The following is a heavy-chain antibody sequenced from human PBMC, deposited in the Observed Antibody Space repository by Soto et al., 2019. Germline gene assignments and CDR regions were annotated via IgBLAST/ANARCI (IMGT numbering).Heavy chain of an antibody. CDR2: IYYSGST. D-gene: IGHD3-3*01. Sequence: QVQLQESGPGLVKPSQTLSLTCTVSGGSISSGGYYWSWIRQHPGKGLEWIGYIYYSGSTYYNPSLKSRVTISVDTSKNQFSLKLSSLNAADTAVYYCARIWISGVVLDYWGLGTLVTVSS. V-gene: IGHV4-31*03. CDR1: GGSISSGGYY. CDR3: ARIWISGVVLDY. J-gene: IGHJ4*02.